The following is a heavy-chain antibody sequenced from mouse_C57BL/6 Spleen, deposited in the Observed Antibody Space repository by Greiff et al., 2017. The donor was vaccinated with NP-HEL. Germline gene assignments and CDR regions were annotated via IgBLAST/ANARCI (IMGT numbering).Heavy chain of an antibody. J-gene: IGHJ2*01. CDR2: IYPGDGDT. CDR1: GYAFSSSW. V-gene: IGHV1-82*01. CDR3: AYYDYDDFDY. D-gene: IGHD2-4*01. Sequence: LQQSGPELVKPGASVKISCKASGYAFSSSWMNWVKQRPGKGLEWIGRIYPGDGDTNYNGKFKGKATLTADKSSSTAYMQLSSLTSEDSAVYFCAYYDYDDFDYWGQGTTLTVSS.